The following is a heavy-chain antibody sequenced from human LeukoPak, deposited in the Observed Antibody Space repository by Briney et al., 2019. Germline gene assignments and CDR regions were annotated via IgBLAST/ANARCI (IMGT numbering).Heavy chain of an antibody. CDR3: ARGRGYSSSWPTLNYYYYYYGMDV. J-gene: IGHJ6*02. V-gene: IGHV3-66*01. CDR2: IYSGGST. Sequence: GGSLRLSCVASGFTVSSNYMSWVRQAPGKGLEWVSFIYSGGSTYYADSVKGRFTISRDNSKNTLYLQMNSLRAEDTAVYYCARGRGYSSSWPTLNYYYYYYGMDVWGQGTTVTVSS. D-gene: IGHD6-13*01. CDR1: GFTVSSNY.